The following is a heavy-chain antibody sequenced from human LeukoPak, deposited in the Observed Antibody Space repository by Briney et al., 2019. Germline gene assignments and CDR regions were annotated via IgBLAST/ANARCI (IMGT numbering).Heavy chain of an antibody. CDR2: ISYDGSNK. J-gene: IGHJ4*02. CDR3: AKLGVVPADFDY. CDR1: GFTFRSYG. D-gene: IGHD2-2*01. Sequence: GGSLRLSCAASGFTFRSYGMHWVRQAPGKGLEWVAVISYDGSNKYYADSVKGRFTISRDNSKNTLYLQMNSLRAEDTAVYYCAKLGVVPADFDYWGQGTLVTVSS. V-gene: IGHV3-30*18.